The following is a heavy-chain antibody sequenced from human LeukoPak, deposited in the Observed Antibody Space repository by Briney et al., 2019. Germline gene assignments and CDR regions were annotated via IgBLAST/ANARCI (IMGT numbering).Heavy chain of an antibody. V-gene: IGHV3-49*03. D-gene: IGHD3-22*01. CDR2: IRNKVYGEAT. J-gene: IGHJ4*02. CDR1: GFTFGDYA. CDR3: ARSRLSTGSYLYAY. Sequence: GGSLRLSCTASGFTFGDYAMSWFRQAPGKGLEWVGFIRNKVYGEATEYGTSVKDRFSISRDDSKSIAYLQMNSLETEDTAVYYCARSRLSTGSYLYAYWGQGTLVTVSS.